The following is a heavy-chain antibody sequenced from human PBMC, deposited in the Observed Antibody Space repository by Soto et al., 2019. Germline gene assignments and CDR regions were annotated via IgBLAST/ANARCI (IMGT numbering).Heavy chain of an antibody. J-gene: IGHJ2*01. D-gene: IGHD3-16*01. V-gene: IGHV3-7*01. Sequence: GGSLRLSCAASGFTFSSYWMSWVRQAPGKGLEWVANIKQDGSEKYYVDSVKGRFTISRDNAKNSLYLQMNSLRAEETAVYYCARDESLGDWYFDLWGRGTLVTVSS. CDR3: ARDESLGDWYFDL. CDR1: GFTFSSYW. CDR2: IKQDGSEK.